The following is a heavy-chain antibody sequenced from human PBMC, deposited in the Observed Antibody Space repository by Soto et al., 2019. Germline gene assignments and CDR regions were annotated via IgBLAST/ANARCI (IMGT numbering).Heavy chain of an antibody. D-gene: IGHD3-22*01. V-gene: IGHV1-46*03. CDR2: INPSGGST. Sequence: GASVQVSCKASGYTFTSYYMHWVRQAPGQGLEWMGIINPSGGSTSYAQNFQGRLTMTRDTSTSTVYMELGSLRSEDTAVYYCARVYDSSGPFDYWGQGTLVTVSS. J-gene: IGHJ4*02. CDR1: GYTFTSYY. CDR3: ARVYDSSGPFDY.